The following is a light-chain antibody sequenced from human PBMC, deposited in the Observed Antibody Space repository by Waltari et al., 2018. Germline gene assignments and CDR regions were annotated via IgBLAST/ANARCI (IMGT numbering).Light chain of an antibody. Sequence: QSALTQPASVSGSPGQSITISCTGTSSDVGGYNYVSWYQQHPGKAPKLIIYDVSKRPSGVSNRFSGSKSGNPASLTISGLQAEDETDYYCSSYKRGATWVFGGGTKLTVL. V-gene: IGLV2-14*03. CDR2: DVS. J-gene: IGLJ3*02. CDR1: SSDVGGYNY. CDR3: SSYKRGATWV.